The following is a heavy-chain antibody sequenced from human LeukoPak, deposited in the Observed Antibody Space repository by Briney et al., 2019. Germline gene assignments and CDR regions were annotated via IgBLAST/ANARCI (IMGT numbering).Heavy chain of an antibody. Sequence: ASVKVSCKASGYIFTNFGISWVRQARGQGLEWMGWISGYNGNTKYVQKFQGRVTMTTDTSTSTAYMELRSLRSDDTAVYYCARLWFGELVTDSWGQGTLVTVSS. V-gene: IGHV1-18*01. CDR2: ISGYNGNT. CDR3: ARLWFGELVTDS. J-gene: IGHJ4*02. D-gene: IGHD3-10*01. CDR1: GYIFTNFG.